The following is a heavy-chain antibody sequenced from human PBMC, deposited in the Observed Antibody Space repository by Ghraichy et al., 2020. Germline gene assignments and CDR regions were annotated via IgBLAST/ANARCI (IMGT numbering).Heavy chain of an antibody. CDR3: ARIDPYSSGWYHYFDY. D-gene: IGHD6-19*01. CDR1: GFSLSTSGMR. Sequence: SGPTLVKPTQTLTLTCTFSGFSLSTSGMRVSWIRQPPGKALEWLARIDWDDKFYSTSLETRLTISKDTSKNRVVLTMTNMDPVDTATYYCARIDPYSSGWYHYFDYWGQGTLVTVSS. V-gene: IGHV2-70*04. J-gene: IGHJ4*02. CDR2: IDWDDK.